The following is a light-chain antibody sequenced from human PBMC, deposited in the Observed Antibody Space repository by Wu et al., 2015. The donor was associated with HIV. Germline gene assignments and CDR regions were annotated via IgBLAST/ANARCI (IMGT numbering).Light chain of an antibody. Sequence: EIVLTQSPGTLSLSPGERATVSCRASQSVSSKFLAWYQQKPGQAPRLLIYGTSSRATGIPDRFSGSGSGTDFTLTISRLEPEDSAVYYCQQYGDSPWVTFGQGTKVEIK. CDR2: GTS. CDR1: QSVSSKF. CDR3: QQYGDSPWVT. V-gene: IGKV3-20*01. J-gene: IGKJ1*01.